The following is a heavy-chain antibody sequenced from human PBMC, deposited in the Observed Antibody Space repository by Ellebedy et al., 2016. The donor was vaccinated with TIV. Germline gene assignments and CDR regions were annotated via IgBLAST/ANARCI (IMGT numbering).Heavy chain of an antibody. D-gene: IGHD3-22*01. V-gene: IGHV4-59*12. CDR1: DNSISSYY. J-gene: IGHJ4*02. CDR2: IYYSGST. Sequence: MPSETLSLTCTVSDNSISSYYWSWLRQPPGKGLEWIGYIYYSGSTNYNPSLKSRVAISVDTSKNQFSLKLNSVTAADTAVYFCARNYYDTSGYYHIDYWGQGTLVTVSS. CDR3: ARNYYDTSGYYHIDY.